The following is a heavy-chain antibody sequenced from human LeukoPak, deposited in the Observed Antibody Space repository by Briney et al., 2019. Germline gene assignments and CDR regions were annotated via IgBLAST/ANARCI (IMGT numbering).Heavy chain of an antibody. CDR1: GGTFSSYV. Sequence: ASVKVSCKASGGTFSSYVISWVRQAPGQGLEWMGRIIPIFGTANYAQKFQGRVTITTDESTSTAYMELSSLRSEDTAVYYCAISGWYYFDYWGQGTLVTVSS. D-gene: IGHD6-19*01. J-gene: IGHJ4*02. CDR3: AISGWYYFDY. CDR2: IIPIFGTA. V-gene: IGHV1-69*05.